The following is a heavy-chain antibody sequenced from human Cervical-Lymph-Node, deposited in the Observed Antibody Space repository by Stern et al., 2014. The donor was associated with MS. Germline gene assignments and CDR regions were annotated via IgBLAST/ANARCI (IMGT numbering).Heavy chain of an antibody. CDR1: GGSFSMDT. CDR3: ARDQGGIADS. D-gene: IGHD6-13*01. Sequence: QMQLVQSGAEVKKPGSSVKVSCKASGGSFSMDTISWVRQAPGQGLEWMGGLPPMFGTSNYARKFQGRVTTTADESTSTAYMELTSLRSEDTAVYFCARDQGGIADSWGQGTLVIVSS. CDR2: LPPMFGTS. J-gene: IGHJ4*02. V-gene: IGHV1-69*01.